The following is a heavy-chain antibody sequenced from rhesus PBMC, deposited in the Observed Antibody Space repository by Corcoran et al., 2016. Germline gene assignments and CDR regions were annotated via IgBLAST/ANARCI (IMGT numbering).Heavy chain of an antibody. J-gene: IGHJ4*01. Sequence: QVQLVQSGAEVKKPGSSVKVSCKASGYTFTDYYIHWVRQSPRQGLGWMGWINPYNGNTRYEQKFHGRVTMTRDTSTTTGDMELSSLRSEDTAVYYCARVDPSAYVYFDFWGQGVLVTGSS. CDR1: GYTFTDYY. V-gene: IGHV1S2*01. CDR2: INPYNGNT. D-gene: IGHD2-39*01. CDR3: ARVDPSAYVYFDF.